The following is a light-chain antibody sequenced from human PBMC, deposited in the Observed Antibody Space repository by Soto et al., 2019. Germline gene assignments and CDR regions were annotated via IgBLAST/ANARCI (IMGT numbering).Light chain of an antibody. J-gene: IGKJ2*01. Sequence: EIVLTQSPGTLSLSPGERATLSCRASQSVSSSYLAWYQQKPGQAPRRLIYGASSRATGIPDRFSGSGSGTYFTLTISRLEPEVFAVYYWQEYGSSPPYTFGQGTKLEI. CDR2: GAS. CDR1: QSVSSSY. V-gene: IGKV3-20*01. CDR3: QEYGSSPPYT.